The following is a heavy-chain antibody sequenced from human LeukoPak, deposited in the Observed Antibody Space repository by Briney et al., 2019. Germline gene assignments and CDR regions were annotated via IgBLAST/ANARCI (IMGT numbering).Heavy chain of an antibody. CDR2: IYPGDSDT. V-gene: IGHV5-51*01. CDR1: GYSFTRYW. D-gene: IGHD4-11*01. CDR3: ARVAVDYSNYVGWFDP. J-gene: IGHJ5*02. Sequence: GESLKISCNTSGYSFTRYWIGWVRQMPGKGLGWMGNIYPGDSDTRYRPSFQGQVTISADKSISTADLSWSSLKPSDTAMYYCARVAVDYSNYVGWFDPWGQGTLVTVSS.